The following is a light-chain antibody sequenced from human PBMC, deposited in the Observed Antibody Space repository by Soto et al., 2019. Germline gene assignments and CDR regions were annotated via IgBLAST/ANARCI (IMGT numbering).Light chain of an antibody. CDR1: QSISSY. V-gene: IGKV1-39*01. J-gene: IGKJ1*01. CDR2: AAS. Sequence: DIQMTQSPSSLSASVGDRVTITCRASQSISSYLNWYQQKPGKAPKLLIYAASSLQSGVPSRFSGSGSGTDFTLTINSLQPEDFATYYCQQSYSTPQPFGQGTKVEIK. CDR3: QQSYSTPQP.